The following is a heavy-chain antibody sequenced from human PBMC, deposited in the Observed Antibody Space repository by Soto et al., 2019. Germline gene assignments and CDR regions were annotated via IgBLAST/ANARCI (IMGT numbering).Heavy chain of an antibody. CDR3: ARSVAGLTGADY. V-gene: IGHV1-8*01. CDR1: GYTFTSYD. J-gene: IGHJ4*02. D-gene: IGHD1-26*01. CDR2: MNPNSGNT. Sequence: ASVKVSCKASGYTFTSYDINWVRQATGQGLEWMGWMNPNSGNTGYAQNFQFRVAITSDSSISTAYMELSSLRSEDTAVYYCARSVAGLTGADYWGQGTLVTVSS.